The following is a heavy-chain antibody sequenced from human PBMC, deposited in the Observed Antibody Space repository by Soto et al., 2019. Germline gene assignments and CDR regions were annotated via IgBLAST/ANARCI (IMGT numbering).Heavy chain of an antibody. CDR2: IYPGDSDT. CDR3: ARQDPSGLYYFDY. J-gene: IGHJ4*02. Sequence: GESLKISCKGSGYSFSFYWIAWVRQMAGEGLEWMGIIYPGDSDTRYSPSFQGQVTISVDKSINTAYLQWSSLKASDTAMYYCARQDPSGLYYFDYWGQGTLVTVSS. CDR1: GYSFSFYW. V-gene: IGHV5-51*01. D-gene: IGHD3-10*01.